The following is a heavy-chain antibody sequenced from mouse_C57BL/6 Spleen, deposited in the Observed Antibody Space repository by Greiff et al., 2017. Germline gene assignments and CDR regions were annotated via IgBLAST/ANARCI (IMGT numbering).Heavy chain of an antibody. CDR3: ERIKTYGSSYAYFDY. D-gene: IGHD1-1*01. V-gene: IGHV1-64*01. J-gene: IGHJ2*01. Sequence: QVQLQQPGAELVKPGASVKLSCKASGYTFTSYWMPWVKQRPGQGLEWIGMIHPNSGSTNYNEKFKSKATLTVDKSSTTAYMQLSSLTSEDSAVYYCERIKTYGSSYAYFDYWGQGTTRTVAS. CDR1: GYTFTSYW. CDR2: IHPNSGST.